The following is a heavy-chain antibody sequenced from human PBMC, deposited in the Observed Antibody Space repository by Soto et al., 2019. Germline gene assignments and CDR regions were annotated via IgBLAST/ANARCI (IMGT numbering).Heavy chain of an antibody. V-gene: IGHV3-23*01. Sequence: EVQLLESGGGLVQPGGSLRLSCAASGFTFSSYAMSWVRQGPGKGLEWVSAISGSGGSTHYADSVKGRFTISRDNSKNTVYLQMNGLRAEDTAVYYCAESVACTGGSCHSFDYWGQGTLVTVSS. CDR3: AESVACTGGSCHSFDY. CDR2: ISGSGGST. D-gene: IGHD2-15*01. J-gene: IGHJ4*02. CDR1: GFTFSSYA.